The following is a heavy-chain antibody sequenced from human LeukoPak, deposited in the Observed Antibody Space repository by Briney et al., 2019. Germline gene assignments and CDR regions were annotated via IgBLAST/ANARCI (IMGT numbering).Heavy chain of an antibody. D-gene: IGHD2-15*01. J-gene: IGHJ4*02. CDR1: GFIFSDYY. V-gene: IGHV3-11*01. Sequence: NPGGSLRLSCAASGFIFSDYYMSWIRQAPGKGLEWLSYISSSGSTIYYADSVKGRFTISRDNAKNSLYLQMNSLRAEDTAVYYCARVADYCSGGICYSEYFDYWGQGTLVPVSS. CDR2: ISSSGSTI. CDR3: ARVADYCSGGICYSEYFDY.